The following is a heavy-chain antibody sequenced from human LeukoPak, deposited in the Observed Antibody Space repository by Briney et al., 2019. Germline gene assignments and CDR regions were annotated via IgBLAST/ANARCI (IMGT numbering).Heavy chain of an antibody. D-gene: IGHD4-17*01. J-gene: IGHJ6*04. CDR1: GGTFIIYA. V-gene: IGHV1-69*13. Sequence: SVKVSCKASGGTFIIYAISWVRQAPGQGVEWMGGIIPIFGTANYAQKFQGRVTITADESTSTAYMELSSLRSEDTAVYYCASSRYDYGDYVPYYGMDVWGKGTTVTVSS. CDR2: IIPIFGTA. CDR3: ASSRYDYGDYVPYYGMDV.